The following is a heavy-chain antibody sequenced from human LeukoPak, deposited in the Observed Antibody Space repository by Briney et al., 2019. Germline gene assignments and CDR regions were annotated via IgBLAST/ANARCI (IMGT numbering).Heavy chain of an antibody. J-gene: IGHJ4*02. CDR1: GFTFSSAW. CDR3: ASGGPRYDYSKIY. V-gene: IGHV3-48*01. Sequence: GESLRLSCAASGFTFSSAWMNWVRQAPGKGLEWVSYISSSSSTIYYADSVKGRFTISRDNAKNSLYLQMNSLRAEDTAVYYCASGGPRYDYSKIYWGQGTLVTVSS. CDR2: ISSSSSTI. D-gene: IGHD4-11*01.